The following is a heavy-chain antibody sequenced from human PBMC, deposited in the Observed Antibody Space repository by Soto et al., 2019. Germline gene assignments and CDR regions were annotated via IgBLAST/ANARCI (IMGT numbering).Heavy chain of an antibody. V-gene: IGHV3-23*01. CDR2: MSGSGGST. D-gene: IGHD3-10*01. CDR3: MNLYSYGSGSYYT. J-gene: IGHJ4*02. Sequence: EVQLLESGGGLVQPGGSLRLSCAASGFTFSTYAMSWVRQAPGKGLEWVSGMSGSGGSTYYADSVKGRFTISRDNSKNPLYLQMNSLRAEDTAVYYCMNLYSYGSGSYYTWGQGTLVTVSS. CDR1: GFTFSTYA.